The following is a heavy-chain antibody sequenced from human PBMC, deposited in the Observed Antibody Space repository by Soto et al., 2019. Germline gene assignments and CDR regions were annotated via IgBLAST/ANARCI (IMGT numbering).Heavy chain of an antibody. CDR1: GFTFSSYS. V-gene: IGHV3-21*01. CDR3: ASGTLVSNYYFDY. J-gene: IGHJ4*02. Sequence: GGSLRLSCAASGFTFSSYSMNWVRQAPGKGLEWVSSISSSSSYIYYADSVKGRFTISRDNAKNSLYLQMNSLRAEDTAVYYCASGTLVSNYYFDYWGQGTLVTVSS. CDR2: ISSSSSYI. D-gene: IGHD1-1*01.